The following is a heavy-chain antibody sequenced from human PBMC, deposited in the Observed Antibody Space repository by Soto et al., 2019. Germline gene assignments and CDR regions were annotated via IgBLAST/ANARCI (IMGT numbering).Heavy chain of an antibody. D-gene: IGHD6-19*01. V-gene: IGHV4-34*02. CDR3: AREIAVARGAFDI. CDR1: GGSFSGYY. CDR2: IDRRGST. Sequence: QVQLQQWGAGLLKPSETLSLTCAVYGGSFSGYYWSWIRQPPGKGLEWIGEIDRRGSTNYNPSLKRRVTISVDTSKNQFSLMLSSVTAADTALYYCAREIAVARGAFDIWGQGTMVTVSS. J-gene: IGHJ3*02.